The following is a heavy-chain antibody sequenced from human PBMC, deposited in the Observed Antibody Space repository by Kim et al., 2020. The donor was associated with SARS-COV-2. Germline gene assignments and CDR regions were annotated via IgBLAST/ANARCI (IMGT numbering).Heavy chain of an antibody. CDR3: ARDGRTMTRAEYFQH. J-gene: IGHJ1*01. Sequence: GGSLRLSCAASGFTFSSFAMHWVRQAPGKGLEWVAIISYDGSNKYYADSVKGRFTISRDNSKNTLSLQMNSLRAEDTAVYYCARDGRTMTRAEYFQHWGQGTLVTVSS. V-gene: IGHV3-30*04. D-gene: IGHD3-3*01. CDR2: ISYDGSNK. CDR1: GFTFSSFA.